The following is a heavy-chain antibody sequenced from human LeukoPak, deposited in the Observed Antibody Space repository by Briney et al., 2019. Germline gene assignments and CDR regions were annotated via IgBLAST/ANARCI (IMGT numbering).Heavy chain of an antibody. D-gene: IGHD3-10*01. CDR3: AKDFESVVPYYGSGTDY. J-gene: IGHJ4*02. V-gene: IGHV3-30*18. Sequence: GGSLRLSCAASGFTFSRYGMHWVRQAPGKGLEWMAVISYDGSNKFYVDSVKGRFTISRDNSRNTLFLQMNSLRAEDTAVYYCAKDFESVVPYYGSGTDYWGQGILVTVSS. CDR1: GFTFSRYG. CDR2: ISYDGSNK.